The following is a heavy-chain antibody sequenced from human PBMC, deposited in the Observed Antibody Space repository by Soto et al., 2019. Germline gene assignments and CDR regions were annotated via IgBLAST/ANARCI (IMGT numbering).Heavy chain of an antibody. V-gene: IGHV1-18*01. CDR1: NYTFSSFG. CDR3: ARDPFYSGNNLQVGYFDS. Sequence: QVQLVQSGAEVKKPGASVKVSCKASNYTFSSFGISWMRQAPGQGLEWMGWINPSNDNTNYAQNLSGRVHMTTDTSTSTAYRELTSLRSDDTALYYCARDPFYSGNNLQVGYFDSWGQGTLVTVSS. J-gene: IGHJ4*02. CDR2: INPSNDNT. D-gene: IGHD1-26*01.